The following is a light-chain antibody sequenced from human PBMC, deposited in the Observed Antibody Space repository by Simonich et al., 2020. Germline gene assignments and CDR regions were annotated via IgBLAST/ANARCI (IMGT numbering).Light chain of an antibody. V-gene: IGKV4-1*01. CDR2: WAS. J-gene: IGKJ1*01. Sequence: DIVMTQSPDPLAVSLGERATINCKSSKSVLYSSNNKNYLAGYQQKPGQPPTLHIYWASTRESGVPDRFSGSGSGTDFTLTISSLQAEDVAVYYCQQYYSTPQTFGQGTKVEIK. CDR3: QQYYSTPQT. CDR1: KSVLYSSNNKNY.